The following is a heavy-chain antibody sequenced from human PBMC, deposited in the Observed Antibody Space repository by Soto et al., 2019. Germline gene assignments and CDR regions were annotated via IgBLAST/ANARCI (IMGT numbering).Heavy chain of an antibody. CDR2: IKSDGRGT. CDR1: GFTFSSYW. D-gene: IGHD3-22*01. CDR3: ARGDGDYYDGNGYLGRH. Sequence: EVQLVESGGGLVQPGGSLRLSCAASGFTFSSYWMHWVRQAPGKGLVWVSRIKSDGRGTYYADSVKGRLTISRDNAKNTLYLQMNSLRAEDTAVYYCARGDGDYYDGNGYLGRHWGQGTLVTVSS. V-gene: IGHV3-74*01. J-gene: IGHJ4*02.